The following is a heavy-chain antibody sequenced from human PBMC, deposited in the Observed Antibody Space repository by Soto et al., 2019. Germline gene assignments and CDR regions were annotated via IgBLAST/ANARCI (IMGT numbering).Heavy chain of an antibody. Sequence: EVQLVESGGVVVQPGGSPRLSCAASGFIFEDYTMHWVRQAPGKGLEWVSLISRDGGSTYYADSLKGRFTISRDNSKNSLYLQINSLRAEDTALYYCTKDANDDYYYYGMDVWGQGTTVTVSS. V-gene: IGHV3-43*01. CDR1: GFIFEDYT. CDR2: ISRDGGST. J-gene: IGHJ6*02. D-gene: IGHD1-1*01. CDR3: TKDANDDYYYYGMDV.